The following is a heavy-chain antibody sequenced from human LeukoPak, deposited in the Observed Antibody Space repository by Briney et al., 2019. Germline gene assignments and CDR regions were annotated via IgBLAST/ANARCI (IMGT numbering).Heavy chain of an antibody. CDR1: GYTFTSYG. D-gene: IGHD6-19*01. CDR3: ARRSVAGTWDFDY. CDR2: ISAYNGDT. J-gene: IGHJ4*02. V-gene: IGHV1-18*01. Sequence: ASVKVSCKASGYTFTSYGFSWVRQAPGQGLEWMGWISAYNGDTSYAQKLQGRVTMTTDTSTSTVYMELRSLRSDDTAVYYCARRSVAGTWDFDYWGQGTLVTVSS.